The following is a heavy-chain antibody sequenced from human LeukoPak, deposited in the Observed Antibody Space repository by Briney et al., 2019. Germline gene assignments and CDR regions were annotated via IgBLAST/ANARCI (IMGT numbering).Heavy chain of an antibody. D-gene: IGHD1-1*01. CDR2: INPNSGGT. V-gene: IGHV1-2*02. CDR1: GYTFTGYY. CDR3: ARDWSATGTLTLYYFDY. J-gene: IGHJ4*02. Sequence: ASVKVSCKASGYTFTGYYMHWVRQAPGQGLEWMGWINPNSGGTNYAQKIQGRVTMTRDTSISTAYMELSRLRSDDTAVYYCARDWSATGTLTLYYFDYWGQGTLVTVSS.